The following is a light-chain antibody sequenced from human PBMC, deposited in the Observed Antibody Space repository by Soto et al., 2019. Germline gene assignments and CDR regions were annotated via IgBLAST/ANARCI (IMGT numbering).Light chain of an antibody. V-gene: IGLV1-44*01. CDR1: SSNIGINT. J-gene: IGLJ2*01. CDR2: RTN. Sequence: QSVLTQPPSVSATPGQRVTISCSGGSSNIGINTVNWYQQLPGTAPKILIYRTNQRPSGVPDRFSGSRSGTSASLAIDGLQSEDEATYHCAAWDDSLNGPVFGGGTKLTVL. CDR3: AAWDDSLNGPV.